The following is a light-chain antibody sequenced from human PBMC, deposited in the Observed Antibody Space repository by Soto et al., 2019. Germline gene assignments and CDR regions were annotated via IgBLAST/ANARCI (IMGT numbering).Light chain of an antibody. CDR3: QQYGSSPALT. CDR1: KSFTTY. V-gene: IGKV3-20*01. J-gene: IGKJ4*01. Sequence: ESVLTQSPGALSFSPGERATLSCRASKSFTTYLARYQQKPCQAPRLLIYDASNRATGIPARFSGSGSGTDFTLTISRLEPEDVAVYYCQQYGSSPALTFGGGTKVDIK. CDR2: DAS.